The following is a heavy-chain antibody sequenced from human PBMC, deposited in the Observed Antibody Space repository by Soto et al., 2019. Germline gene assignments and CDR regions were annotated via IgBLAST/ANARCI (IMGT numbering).Heavy chain of an antibody. Sequence: GGSLRLSCGAPGVTFKDYAMDWVRQAPGKGLEWVAVISYDGKQTYYADTVKGRFTIANDKSKSALFLQMNSLRVDDTPVYYCARDGWGSDWYFDPWGRGTLVTVSS. V-gene: IGHV3-30*03. J-gene: IGHJ2*01. CDR1: GVTFKDYA. CDR3: ARDGWGSDWYFDP. CDR2: ISYDGKQT. D-gene: IGHD3-16*01.